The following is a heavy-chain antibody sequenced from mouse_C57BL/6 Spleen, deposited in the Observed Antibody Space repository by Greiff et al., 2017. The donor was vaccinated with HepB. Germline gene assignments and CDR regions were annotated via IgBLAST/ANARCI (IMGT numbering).Heavy chain of an antibody. CDR1: GYTFTSYW. CDR2: IYPSDSET. J-gene: IGHJ4*01. V-gene: IGHV1-61*01. CDR3: ARRYSNYGAMDY. Sequence: QVQLKESGAELVRPGSSVKLSCKASGYTFTSYWMDWVKQRPGQGLEWIGNIYPSDSETHYNQKFKDKATLTVDKSSSTAYMQLSSLTSEDSAVYYCARRYSNYGAMDYWGQGTSVTVSS. D-gene: IGHD2-5*01.